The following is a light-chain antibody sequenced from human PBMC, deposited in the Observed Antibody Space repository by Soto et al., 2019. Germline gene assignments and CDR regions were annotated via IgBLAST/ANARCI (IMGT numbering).Light chain of an antibody. V-gene: IGLV2-8*01. Sequence: QSALTQPPSASGSPGQSVTISCTGTSSDVGGYKFVSWYPQHPGKAPKLLIYEVTPRPSGVPGRFSGSKSGNTAALTVSGLHDEDDDDYYCSSYSGRNMGVFVTGTKVTVL. CDR2: EVT. CDR3: SSYSGRNMGV. J-gene: IGLJ1*01. CDR1: SSDVGGYKF.